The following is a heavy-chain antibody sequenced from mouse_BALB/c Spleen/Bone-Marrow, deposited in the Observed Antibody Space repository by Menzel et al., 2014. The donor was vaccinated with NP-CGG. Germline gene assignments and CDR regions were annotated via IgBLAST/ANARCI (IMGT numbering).Heavy chain of an antibody. CDR3: ARSAPWDGFAY. CDR1: GYTFTSYW. CDR2: INPSTGYT. V-gene: IGHV1-7*01. J-gene: IGHJ3*01. Sequence: QVHLQQPGAELAKPGASVKMSCKASGYTFTSYWMHWVKQRPGQGLEWIGYINPSTGYTEYNQKFKDKATLTADKSSSTAYMQLSSLTSEDSAVYYCARSAPWDGFAYWGQGTLVTVSA. D-gene: IGHD4-1*01.